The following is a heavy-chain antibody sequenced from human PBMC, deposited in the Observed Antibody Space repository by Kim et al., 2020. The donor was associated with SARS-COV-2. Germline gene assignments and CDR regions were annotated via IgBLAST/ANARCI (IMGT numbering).Heavy chain of an antibody. J-gene: IGHJ6*02. V-gene: IGHV3-7*03. D-gene: IGHD3-10*01. CDR1: GFTFSSYW. CDR3: ARAQRWFGEANYYYYGMDV. CDR2: IKQDGSEK. Sequence: GGSLRLSCAASGFTFSSYWMSWVRQAPGKGLEWVANIKQDGSEKYYVDSVKGRFTISRDNAKNSLYLQMNSLRAEDTAVYYCARAQRWFGEANYYYYGMDVWGQGTTVTVSS.